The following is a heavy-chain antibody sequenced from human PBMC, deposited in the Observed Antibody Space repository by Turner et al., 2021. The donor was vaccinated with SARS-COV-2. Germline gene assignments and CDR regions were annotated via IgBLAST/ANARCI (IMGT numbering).Heavy chain of an antibody. Sequence: QVQLQQWGSGPFTPSETLFLICAVNGASLSGYYWTLIRQPTGKGLEWIGDVHPYGTTYYNPSLKSRVSMSVDTSKNQFSLKLNSVTDADTAFYYCARGDDPRKSGVVWGQGTLVTVSS. CDR2: VHPYGTT. V-gene: IGHV4-34*01. CDR3: ARGDDPRKSGVV. CDR1: GASLSGYY. D-gene: IGHD3-3*01. J-gene: IGHJ4*02.